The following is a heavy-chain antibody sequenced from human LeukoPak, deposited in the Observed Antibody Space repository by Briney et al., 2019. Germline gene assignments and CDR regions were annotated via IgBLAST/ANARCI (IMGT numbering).Heavy chain of an antibody. CDR2: INPNSGGT. J-gene: IGHJ4*02. V-gene: IGHV1-2*02. CDR1: GYTFTGYY. CDR3: ARDSVSYGPADY. D-gene: IGHD5-18*01. Sequence: ASVKVSCKASGYTFTGYYMHWVRQAPGQGLEWMGWINPNSGGTNYAQKFQGRVTMTRDTSIGTAYMELSRLRSDDTAVYYCARDSVSYGPADYWGQGTLVTVSS.